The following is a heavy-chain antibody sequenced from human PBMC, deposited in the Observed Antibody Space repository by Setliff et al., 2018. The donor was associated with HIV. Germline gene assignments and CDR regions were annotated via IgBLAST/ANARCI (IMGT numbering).Heavy chain of an antibody. CDR3: VRDRDWAFDY. D-gene: IGHD3-9*01. CDR1: GFTFSSYS. J-gene: IGHJ4*02. CDR2: NGIINGAK. Sequence: GGSLRLSCAASGFTFSSYSMNWVRQAPGKGLEWISYNGIINGAKHYADSMEGRFTISRDDAKNLLYLQMDSLRAEDTAVYYCVRDRDWAFDYWGQGILVTVSS. V-gene: IGHV3-48*01.